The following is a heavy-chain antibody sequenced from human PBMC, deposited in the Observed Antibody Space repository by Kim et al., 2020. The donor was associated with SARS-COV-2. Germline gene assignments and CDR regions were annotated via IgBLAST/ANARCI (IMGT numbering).Heavy chain of an antibody. V-gene: IGHV3-13*01. D-gene: IGHD5-12*01. CDR1: GFTFSSYD. Sequence: GGSLRLSCAASGFTFSSYDMHWVRQATGKGLEWVSTMGTAGDTYYPGSVQGRFTISSEDAKNSLYLQMNSLRAGDTAVYYCARGGRRDGYNSNDHFDYWGQGTLVTVSS. CDR2: MGTAGDT. CDR3: ARGGRRDGYNSNDHFDY. J-gene: IGHJ4*02.